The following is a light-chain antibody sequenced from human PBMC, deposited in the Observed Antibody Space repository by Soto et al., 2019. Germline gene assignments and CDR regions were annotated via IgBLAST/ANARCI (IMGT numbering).Light chain of an antibody. Sequence: EIVLTQSPDTLSLSPGERATPSCRASQNVGSSYLAWYQHVPGQAPRLLVYAAYSRDSGIPDRFTGSGSGTDFTLTISRLEPEDFAVYYCQQYGDLPWTFGQGTKVEIK. V-gene: IGKV3-20*01. J-gene: IGKJ1*01. CDR2: AAY. CDR1: QNVGSSY. CDR3: QQYGDLPWT.